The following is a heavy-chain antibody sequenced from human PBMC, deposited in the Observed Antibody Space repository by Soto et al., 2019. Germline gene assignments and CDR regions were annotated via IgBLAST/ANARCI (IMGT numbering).Heavy chain of an antibody. CDR1: GGSISTSRYY. V-gene: IGHV4-39*01. D-gene: IGHD6-13*01. J-gene: IGHJ4*02. CDR2: IYYSGST. CDR3: ARLIAAAGGNRAY. Sequence: PSETLSLTCTVSGGSISTSRYYWGWIRQPPGKGLEWIGSIYYSGSTYYNPSLKSRVTISADTSKNQFSLKLSSVTAADTAVYYCARLIAAAGGNRAYWGQGTLVTVSS.